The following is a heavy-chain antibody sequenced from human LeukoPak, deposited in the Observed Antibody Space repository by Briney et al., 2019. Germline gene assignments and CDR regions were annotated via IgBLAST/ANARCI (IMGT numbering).Heavy chain of an antibody. V-gene: IGHV4-59*01. CDR2: IYYSGST. D-gene: IGHD1-1*01. Sequence: SETLSLTCTVSGCSISSYYWSWIRQPPGKGLVGIGYIYYSGSTNYNPSLKSRVTISVDTSKNQFSLKLSSVTAADAAVYYCARLAKTGTTNWFDPWGQGTLVTVSS. CDR1: GCSISSYY. CDR3: ARLAKTGTTNWFDP. J-gene: IGHJ5*02.